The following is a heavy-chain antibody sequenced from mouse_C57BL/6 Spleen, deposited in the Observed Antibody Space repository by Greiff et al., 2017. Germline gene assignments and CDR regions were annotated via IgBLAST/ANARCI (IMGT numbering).Heavy chain of an antibody. J-gene: IGHJ2*01. V-gene: IGHV1-50*01. Sequence: QVQLQQPGAELVKPGASVKLSCKASGYTFTSYWMQWVKQRPGQGLEWIGEIDPSDSYTNYNQKFKGKATLTVDTSSSTAYMQLSSLTSEDSAVYYCARYGTWYYFDYWGQGTTLTVSS. D-gene: IGHD4-1*01. CDR1: GYTFTSYW. CDR2: IDPSDSYT. CDR3: ARYGTWYYFDY.